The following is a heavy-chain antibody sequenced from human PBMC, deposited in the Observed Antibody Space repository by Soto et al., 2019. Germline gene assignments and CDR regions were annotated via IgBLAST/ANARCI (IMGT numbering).Heavy chain of an antibody. J-gene: IGHJ3*02. CDR2: IIPIFGTA. V-gene: IGHV1-69*13. Sequence: SMKVSCKASGGTFSSYAISWVRQAPGQGLEWMGGIIPIFGTANYAQKFQGRVTITADESTSTAYMELSSLRSEDTAVYYCARVLKGYYDSSGYAFDIWGQGTMVTVS. CDR1: GGTFSSYA. D-gene: IGHD3-22*01. CDR3: ARVLKGYYDSSGYAFDI.